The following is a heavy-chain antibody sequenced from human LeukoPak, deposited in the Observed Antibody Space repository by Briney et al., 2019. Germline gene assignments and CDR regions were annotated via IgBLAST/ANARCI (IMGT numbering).Heavy chain of an antibody. CDR3: ARGLDVGAARPLDY. J-gene: IGHJ4*02. CDR2: VHSTGAT. CDR1: GGSINHYY. Sequence: SETLSLTCTVSGGSINHYYWSWLRQPAGKGREWIGRVHSTGATDYNPSLKSRVTMSVDTSKNQFFVQVNCVTAADTAMYYCARGLDVGAARPLDYWGQGTLVTASS. V-gene: IGHV4-4*07. D-gene: IGHD3/OR15-3a*01.